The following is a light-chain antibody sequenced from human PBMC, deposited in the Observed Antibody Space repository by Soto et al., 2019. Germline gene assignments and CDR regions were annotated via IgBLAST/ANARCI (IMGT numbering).Light chain of an antibody. CDR2: AIS. V-gene: IGKV3-20*01. CDR3: QQYGSARWT. Sequence: DIVLTQSPGTLSLSPGERATLSCRSSESVTENQLAWYQQNPGQAPRLLIYAISTRDAGVPDRFSGSGSGTDFTLTISRLEPEDFAMYYCQQYGSARWTFAQGTKV. CDR1: ESVTENQ. J-gene: IGKJ1*01.